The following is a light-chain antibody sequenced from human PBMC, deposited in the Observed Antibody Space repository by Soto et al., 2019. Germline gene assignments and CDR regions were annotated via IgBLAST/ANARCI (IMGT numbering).Light chain of an antibody. CDR3: QQYNNLPRT. CDR1: QSISSY. CDR2: AAS. Sequence: DIQMTQSPSSLSASVGDRVTITCRASQSISSYLNWYQQKPGKAPKLLIYAASSLQSGVPSRFSGSGSGTDFTLTISSLQSEDYAVYYCQQYNNLPRTFGGGTKVEIK. V-gene: IGKV1-39*01. J-gene: IGKJ4*01.